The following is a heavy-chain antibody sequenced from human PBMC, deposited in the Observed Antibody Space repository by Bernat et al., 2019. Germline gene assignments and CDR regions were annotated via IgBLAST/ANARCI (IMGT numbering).Heavy chain of an antibody. CDR1: GFTFSSYA. CDR2: ISGSGGST. J-gene: IGHJ4*02. Sequence: EVQLLESGGGLVQPGGSLRLSCAASGFTFSSYAMSWVRQAPGKGLEWVSAISGSGGSTYYADSVKGRFTISRDNSKNTLYLQMNSLRAEDTAVYYCAKDLTPGGNSCYYFDYWGQGTLVTVSS. V-gene: IGHV3-23*01. D-gene: IGHD2-21*02. CDR3: AKDLTPGGNSCYYFDY.